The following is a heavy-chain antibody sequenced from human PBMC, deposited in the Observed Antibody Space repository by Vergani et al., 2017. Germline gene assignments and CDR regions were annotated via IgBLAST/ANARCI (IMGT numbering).Heavy chain of an antibody. D-gene: IGHD3-10*01. Sequence: QVQLVESGEGVVQPGRSLRLSCAASGFTFSSYAMHWVRQAPGKGLEWVAVISYDGSNKYYADSVKGRFTISRDNSKNTLYLQMNSLRAEDTAVYYCARDMADYYMDVWGKGTTVTVSS. CDR2: ISYDGSNK. CDR3: ARDMADYYMDV. J-gene: IGHJ6*03. V-gene: IGHV3-30*04. CDR1: GFTFSSYA.